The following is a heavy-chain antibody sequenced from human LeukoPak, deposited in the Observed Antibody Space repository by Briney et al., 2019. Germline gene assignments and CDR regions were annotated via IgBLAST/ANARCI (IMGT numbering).Heavy chain of an antibody. CDR1: GFMFSSYW. J-gene: IGHJ6*02. Sequence: AGGSLRLSCAASGFMFSSYWMHWVRQAPGKGLVWVSRINSDGSSTNYADSVKGRFTISRDNAKNTLYLQMNSLRAEDTAVYYCARMAPTVARGMDVWGQGTTVTVSS. CDR2: INSDGSST. V-gene: IGHV3-74*01. D-gene: IGHD2-21*01. CDR3: ARMAPTVARGMDV.